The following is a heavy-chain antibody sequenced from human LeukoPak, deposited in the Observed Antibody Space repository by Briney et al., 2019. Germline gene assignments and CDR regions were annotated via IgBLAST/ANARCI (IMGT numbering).Heavy chain of an antibody. V-gene: IGHV3-30*18. CDR3: AKGLKAAAQTFDY. CDR1: GFTFSSYG. J-gene: IGHJ4*02. CDR2: ISYDGSNK. D-gene: IGHD6-13*01. Sequence: GGSLRLSCAASGFTFSSYGMHWVRQAPGKGLEWVAVISYDGSNKYYADSVKGRFTISRDNSKNTLYLQMNSLRAEDTAVYYCAKGLKAAAQTFDYWGQGTLVTVSS.